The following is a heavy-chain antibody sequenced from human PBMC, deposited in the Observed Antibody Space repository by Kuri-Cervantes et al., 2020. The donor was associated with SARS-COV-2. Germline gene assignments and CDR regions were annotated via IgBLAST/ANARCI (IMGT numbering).Heavy chain of an antibody. Sequence: ESLKISCTVSGGSISSYYWGWIRQPPGKGLEWIGSIYHSGSTYYNPSLKSRVTISLDTSKNQFSLKLSSVTAADTAVYFCARGGGTAAWGGWLDPWGQGTLVTVSS. D-gene: IGHD6-25*01. CDR3: ARGGGTAAWGGWLDP. J-gene: IGHJ5*02. V-gene: IGHV4-38-2*02. CDR2: IYHSGST. CDR1: GGSISSYY.